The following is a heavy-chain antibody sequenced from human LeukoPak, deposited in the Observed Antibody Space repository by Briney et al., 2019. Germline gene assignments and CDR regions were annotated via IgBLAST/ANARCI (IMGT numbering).Heavy chain of an antibody. Sequence: SETLSLTCAVYGGSFSGYYWSWIRQPPGKGLEWIGEINHSGSTNYNPSLKSRVTISVDTSKNQFSLKLSSVTAADTAVYYCARDLTPTYYDFWSGYSTYGMDVWGQGTTVTVSS. CDR1: GGSFSGYY. J-gene: IGHJ6*02. CDR2: INHSGST. CDR3: ARDLTPTYYDFWSGYSTYGMDV. V-gene: IGHV4-34*01. D-gene: IGHD3-3*01.